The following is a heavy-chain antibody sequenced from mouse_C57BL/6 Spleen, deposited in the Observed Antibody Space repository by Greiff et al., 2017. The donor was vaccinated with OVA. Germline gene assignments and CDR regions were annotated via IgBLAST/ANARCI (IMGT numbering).Heavy chain of an antibody. CDR3: TTGSNYPAWCAY. J-gene: IGHJ3*01. D-gene: IGHD2-5*01. V-gene: IGHV14-4*01. Sequence: EVKLEESGAELVRPGASVKLSCTASGFNIKDDYMHWVKQRPEQGLEWIGWIDPENGDTEYASKFQGKATITADTSSNTAYLQLSSLTSEDTAVYYCTTGSNYPAWCAYWGQGTLVTVSA. CDR2: IDPENGDT. CDR1: GFNIKDDY.